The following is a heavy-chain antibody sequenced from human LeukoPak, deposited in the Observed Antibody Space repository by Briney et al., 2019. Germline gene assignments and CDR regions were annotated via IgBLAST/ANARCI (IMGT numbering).Heavy chain of an antibody. CDR1: GFTFSNYE. D-gene: IGHD5-18*01. J-gene: IGHJ5*02. CDR3: ARGGYSYGFQTLNKYNWFDP. CDR2: IYYSGST. V-gene: IGHV4-39*07. Sequence: GSLRLSCAASGFTFSNYEMNWFRQPPGKGLEWIGSIYYSGSTYYNPSLKSRVTISVDTSKNQFSLKLSSVTAADTAVYYCARGGYSYGFQTLNKYNWFDPWGQGTLVTVSS.